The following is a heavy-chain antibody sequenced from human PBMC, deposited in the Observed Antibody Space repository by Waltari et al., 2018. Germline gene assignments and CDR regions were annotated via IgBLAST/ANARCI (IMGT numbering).Heavy chain of an antibody. Sequence: QVQLVQSGAEVKKPGASVKVSCKASGYTFTGYYMHWVRQAPGQGLEWMGRINPNSGGTNYAQKFQGRVTMTRDTSISTAYMELSRLRSDDTAVYYCARDLDVMYSSSWYDDYWGQGTLVTVSS. V-gene: IGHV1-2*06. J-gene: IGHJ4*02. CDR2: INPNSGGT. D-gene: IGHD6-13*01. CDR3: ARDLDVMYSSSWYDDY. CDR1: GYTFTGYY.